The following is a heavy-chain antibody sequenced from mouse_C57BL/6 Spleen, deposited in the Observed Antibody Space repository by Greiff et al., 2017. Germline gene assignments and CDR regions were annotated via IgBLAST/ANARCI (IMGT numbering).Heavy chain of an antibody. CDR1: GYTFTSYW. D-gene: IGHD2-1*01. V-gene: IGHV1-52*01. CDR2: IDPSDSET. Sequence: QVQLQQPGAELVRPGSSVKLSCKASGYTFTSYWMHWVKQRPIHGLASIGNIDPSDSETHYNQKFKDKATLTVDKSSSTAYMQLSSLTSEDSAVYYCVRRGGNYSGYFDVRGTGTTVTVSS. CDR3: VRRGGNYSGYFDV. J-gene: IGHJ1*03.